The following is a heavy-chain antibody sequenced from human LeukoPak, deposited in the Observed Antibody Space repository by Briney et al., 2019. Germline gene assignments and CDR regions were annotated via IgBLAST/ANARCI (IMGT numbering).Heavy chain of an antibody. CDR3: ARGTRNAFDY. D-gene: IGHD2-2*01. Sequence: SQTLSLTCAISGDIVSTNGAAAWNWFRQSPSRGLQWRGRTYYRVKWFNVHAVSVKSRMSLDADTSKSQFSLQLNSMTPEDTAVYYCARGTRNAFDYWGQGILVTVSS. CDR1: GDIVSTNGAA. CDR2: TYYRVKWFN. J-gene: IGHJ4*02. V-gene: IGHV6-1*01.